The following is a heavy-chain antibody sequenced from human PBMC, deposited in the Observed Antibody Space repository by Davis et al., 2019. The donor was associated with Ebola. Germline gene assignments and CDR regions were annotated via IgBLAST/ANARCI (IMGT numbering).Heavy chain of an antibody. Sequence: SVKVSCKASGYTFTGYYMHWVRQAPGQGLEWMGRIIPILGIANYAQKFQGRVTITADKSTSTAYMELSSLRSEDTAVYYCARVLRSSYGMDVWGQGTTVTVSS. V-gene: IGHV1-69*02. CDR2: IIPILGIA. CDR3: ARVLRSSYGMDV. D-gene: IGHD3-3*01. CDR1: GYTFTGYY. J-gene: IGHJ6*02.